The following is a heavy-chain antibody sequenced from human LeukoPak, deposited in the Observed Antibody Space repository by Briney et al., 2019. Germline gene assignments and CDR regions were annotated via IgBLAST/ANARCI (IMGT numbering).Heavy chain of an antibody. CDR1: GFTFSSYG. Sequence: GGSLRLSCAASGFTFSSYGMNWVRQAPGKGLEWVSSISSSSNYKYYADSVKGRFTISRDNAKNSLYLQMNSLRAEDTAVYYCAGDGGSSGTGAYYMDVWGKGTTVTVSS. CDR3: AGDGGSSGTGAYYMDV. V-gene: IGHV3-21*01. J-gene: IGHJ6*03. D-gene: IGHD2-15*01. CDR2: ISSSSNYK.